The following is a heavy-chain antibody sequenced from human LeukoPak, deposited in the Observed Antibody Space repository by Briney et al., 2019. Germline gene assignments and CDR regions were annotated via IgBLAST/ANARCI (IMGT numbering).Heavy chain of an antibody. V-gene: IGHV1-8*03. CDR1: GYTFTSYD. CDR2: MNPNSGNT. CDR3: ARAIRDSSGYPLWYYYCYMDV. Sequence: AASVKVSCKASGYTFTSYDINWVRQATGQGLEWMGWMNPNSGNTGYAQKFQGRVTITRNTSISTAYMELSSLRSEDTAVYYCARAIRDSSGYPLWYYYCYMDVWGKGTTVTVSS. J-gene: IGHJ6*03. D-gene: IGHD3-22*01.